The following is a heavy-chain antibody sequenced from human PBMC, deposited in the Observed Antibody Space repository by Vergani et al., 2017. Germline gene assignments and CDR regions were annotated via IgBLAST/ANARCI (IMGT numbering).Heavy chain of an antibody. CDR2: INHSGST. D-gene: IGHD4-23*01. V-gene: IGHV4-39*07. J-gene: IGHJ3*02. Sequence: QVQLQESGPGLVKPSETLSLTCTVSGGSISSSSYYWGWIRQPPGKGLEWIGEINHSGSTNYNPSLKVRVTISVDTSKNQFSLKLSSVTAADTAVYYCARGNYGGKWDAFDIWGQGTMVTVSS. CDR3: ARGNYGGKWDAFDI. CDR1: GGSISSSSYY.